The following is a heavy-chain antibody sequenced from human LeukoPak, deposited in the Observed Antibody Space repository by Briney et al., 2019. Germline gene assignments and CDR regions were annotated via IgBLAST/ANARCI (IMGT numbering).Heavy chain of an antibody. J-gene: IGHJ4*02. D-gene: IGHD2-15*01. CDR3: AKLPSENIVVVVAATQDY. CDR2: ISYDGSNK. V-gene: IGHV3-30*18. CDR1: GFTFSSYG. Sequence: GRSLRLSCAASGFTFSSYGMHWVRQAPGKGLEWVAVISYDGSNKYYADPVKGRFTISRDNSKNTLYLQMNSLRAEDTAVYYCAKLPSENIVVVVAATQDYWGQGTLVTVSS.